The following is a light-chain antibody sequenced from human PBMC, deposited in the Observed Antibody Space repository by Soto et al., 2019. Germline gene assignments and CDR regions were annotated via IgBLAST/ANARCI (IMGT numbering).Light chain of an antibody. CDR2: AAS. CDR1: QNIDNY. CDR3: QQSVSTPIYS. J-gene: IGKJ2*03. Sequence: DIQMPQSPSSLSASVGDRVTIPCRASQNIDNYLNWYQQKPGKAPNLLIYAASRLQSGVPSRVAGSGSGTHFTLTITSLQHEDVGTYFCQQSVSTPIYSFGQGTKVEMK. V-gene: IGKV1-39*01.